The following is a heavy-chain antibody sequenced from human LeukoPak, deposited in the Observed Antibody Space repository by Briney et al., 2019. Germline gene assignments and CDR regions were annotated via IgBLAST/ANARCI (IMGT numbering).Heavy chain of an antibody. Sequence: GGSLRLSCAASGFTFSTYAMSWVRQAPGKGLEWVSGIVGSDGSICYADSVKGRFTISRDNTKSTLYLQMNSLRAEDTAVYYCAKDRQPDNGWDLDYWGQGTLVTVST. CDR3: AKDRQPDNGWDLDY. J-gene: IGHJ4*02. CDR1: GFTFSTYA. CDR2: IVGSDGSI. D-gene: IGHD6-19*01. V-gene: IGHV3-23*01.